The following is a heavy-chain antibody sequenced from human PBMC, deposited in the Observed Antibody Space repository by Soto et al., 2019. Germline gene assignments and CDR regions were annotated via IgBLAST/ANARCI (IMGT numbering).Heavy chain of an antibody. Sequence: QVQLQQWGAGLLKPSETLSLTCAVYGGSFSGYYWSWIRQPPGKGLEWIGEINHSGSTNYNPSLKIRVTISVDTSKNQFSLKLSSVTAADTAVYYCARHPGPQLAKAAFDIWGQGTMVTVSS. CDR3: ARHPGPQLAKAAFDI. CDR2: INHSGST. CDR1: GGSFSGYY. D-gene: IGHD6-13*01. V-gene: IGHV4-34*01. J-gene: IGHJ3*02.